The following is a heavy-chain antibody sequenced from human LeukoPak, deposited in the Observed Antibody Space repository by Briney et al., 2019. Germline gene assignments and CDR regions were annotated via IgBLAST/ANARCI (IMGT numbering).Heavy chain of an antibody. D-gene: IGHD3-3*01. Sequence: ASETLSLTCTVSGGSISSFFWSWIRQPAGKALEWIGRIYSSGAPNYNPSLKSRVTMSVDTSKNQFSLKLSSVTAADTAFYYCVRDRDIIRPDSFDIWGQGTMVTVSS. CDR2: IYSSGAP. V-gene: IGHV4-4*07. CDR3: VRDRDIIRPDSFDI. CDR1: GGSISSFF. J-gene: IGHJ3*02.